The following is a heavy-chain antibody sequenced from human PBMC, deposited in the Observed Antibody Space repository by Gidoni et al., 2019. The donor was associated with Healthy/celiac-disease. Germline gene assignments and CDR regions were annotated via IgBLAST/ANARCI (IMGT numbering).Heavy chain of an antibody. CDR1: GGTFSSYA. Sequence: QVQLVQSGAAVKTPGSSVKVSCKASGGTFSSYAISWVRQAPGQGLEWMGGIIPIFGTANYAQKFQGRVTITADESTSTAYMELSSLRSEDTAVYYCARGAGYCSGGSCYPYYYYYMDVWGKGTTVTVSS. CDR3: ARGAGYCSGGSCYPYYYYYMDV. V-gene: IGHV1-69*01. D-gene: IGHD2-15*01. J-gene: IGHJ6*03. CDR2: IIPIFGTA.